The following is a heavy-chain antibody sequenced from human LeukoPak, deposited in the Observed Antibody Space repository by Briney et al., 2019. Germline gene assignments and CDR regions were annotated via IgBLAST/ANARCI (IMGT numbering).Heavy chain of an antibody. CDR2: INAGNGNT. D-gene: IGHD6-13*01. CDR3: ARGRIAAAPNWFDP. V-gene: IGHV1-3*01. Sequence: GASVKVSCKASGYTFTSYAMHWVRQAPGQRLEWMGWINAGNGNTKYSQKFHGRVTITRDTSASTAYMELSSLRSEDTAVYYCARGRIAAAPNWFDPWGQGTLVTVSS. J-gene: IGHJ5*02. CDR1: GYTFTSYA.